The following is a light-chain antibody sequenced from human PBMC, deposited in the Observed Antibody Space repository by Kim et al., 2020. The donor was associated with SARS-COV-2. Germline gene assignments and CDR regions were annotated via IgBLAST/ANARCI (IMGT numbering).Light chain of an antibody. CDR1: KLGDKY. Sequence: SYELTQPPSVSVPPGQTASITCSGEKLGDKYACXYQQKPGQSPVLLIYQDRKRPSGVPERFSGSNSGNTATLTISGTQAMDEADYYCQAWDSSWVFGGGT. J-gene: IGLJ3*02. CDR3: QAWDSSWV. CDR2: QDR. V-gene: IGLV3-1*01.